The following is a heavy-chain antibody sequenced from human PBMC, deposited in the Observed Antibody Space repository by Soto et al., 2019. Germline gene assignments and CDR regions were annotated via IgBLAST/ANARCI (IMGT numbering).Heavy chain of an antibody. V-gene: IGHV1-18*01. CDR2: INTHNGNT. CDR1: GYTFSTYG. D-gene: IGHD3-10*01. J-gene: IGHJ6*02. Sequence: ASVKVSCKASGYTFSTYGISWVRQAPVQGLEWMGWINTHNGNTNYAQNLQGRVTMTADTSTSTAYMELRSLRSDDTAVYYCTREGSAPYYYYGMDVWGQGTTVTVSS. CDR3: TREGSAPYYYYGMDV.